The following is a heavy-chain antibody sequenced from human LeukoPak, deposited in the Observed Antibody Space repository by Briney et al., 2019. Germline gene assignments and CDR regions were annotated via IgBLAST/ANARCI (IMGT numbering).Heavy chain of an antibody. D-gene: IGHD1-7*01. CDR1: GFTVSSNY. V-gene: IGHV3-66*01. J-gene: IGHJ4*02. CDR2: IYSGGST. Sequence: GGSLRLSCAASGFTVSSNYISWVRQAPGKGLEWVSVIYSGGSTYYADSVKGRFTISRDNSKNTLYLQMKSLRVEDTAVYYCARMNYISTGWRAPFDYWGQGVLVTVSS. CDR3: ARMNYISTGWRAPFDY.